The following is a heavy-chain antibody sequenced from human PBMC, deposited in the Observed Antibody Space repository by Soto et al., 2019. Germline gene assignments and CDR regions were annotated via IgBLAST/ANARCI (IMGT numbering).Heavy chain of an antibody. V-gene: IGHV4-34*01. CDR2: INHSGST. CDR1: GGSFSGYY. D-gene: IGHD3-10*01. Sequence: PSETLSLTCAVYGGSFSGYYWTWIRQPPGTGLEWIGEINHSGSTNYNPSLKSRVTISVDTSKNQFSLKLSSVTAADTAVYYCARPLLWFGDQFDPWGQGTLVTVSS. CDR3: ARPLLWFGDQFDP. J-gene: IGHJ5*02.